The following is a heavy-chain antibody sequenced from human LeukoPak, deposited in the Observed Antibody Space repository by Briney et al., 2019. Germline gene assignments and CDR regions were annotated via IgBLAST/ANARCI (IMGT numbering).Heavy chain of an antibody. V-gene: IGHV3-53*01. D-gene: IGHD3-16*02. CDR2: IYSGGST. Sequence: GGSLRLSCAASGFTVSSKYMSWVRQAPGKGLEWVSTIYSGGSTYYADSVKGRFTISRNNSKNTLYLQMNSPRAGDTAVYYCAKEKLSYDYVWGSYRESYYFDYWGQGTLVTVSS. J-gene: IGHJ4*02. CDR1: GFTVSSKY. CDR3: AKEKLSYDYVWGSYRESYYFDY.